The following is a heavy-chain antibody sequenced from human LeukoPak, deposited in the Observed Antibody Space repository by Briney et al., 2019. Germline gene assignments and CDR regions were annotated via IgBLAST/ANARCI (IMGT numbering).Heavy chain of an antibody. D-gene: IGHD3-10*01. Sequence: GASVKVSCKASGYTFTSYGISWVRQAPGQGLEWMGWISAYNGNTNCAQKLQGRVTMTTDTSTSTAYMELSSLRSEDTAVYYCARDAPSFTMVRGGPIAFDIWGQGTMVTVSS. J-gene: IGHJ3*02. CDR3: ARDAPSFTMVRGGPIAFDI. CDR1: GYTFTSYG. V-gene: IGHV1-18*01. CDR2: ISAYNGNT.